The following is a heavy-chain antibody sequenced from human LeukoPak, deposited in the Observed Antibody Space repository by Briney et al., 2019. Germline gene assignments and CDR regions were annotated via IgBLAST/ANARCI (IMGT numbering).Heavy chain of an antibody. Sequence: GGSLRLSCAASRFSLSSYYMSWVRQAPGKGLEWLANIGYDGSQKNYEDSLEGRFTISKDNAKNSLFLEINSLRAEDTAVYYCAREYFTPGLLTIVFDNWGQGTLVTVSS. CDR1: RFSLSSYY. V-gene: IGHV3-7*01. CDR3: AREYFTPGLLTIVFDN. CDR2: IGYDGSQK. D-gene: IGHD2-8*01. J-gene: IGHJ4*02.